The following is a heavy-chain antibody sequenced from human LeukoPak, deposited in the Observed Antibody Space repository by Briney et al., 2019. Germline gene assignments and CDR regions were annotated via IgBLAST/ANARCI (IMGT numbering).Heavy chain of an antibody. CDR3: STHPTSGF. V-gene: IGHV3-15*07. CDR1: GFTFNNAW. CDR2: MKSTTDGGST. J-gene: IGHJ4*02. Sequence: GGSLRLSCAASGFTFNNAWMNWVRQAPGKGLEWVGRMKSTTDGGSTDYAAPVKGRFIISRDDSEKMAYLEMNRLKIEDTAVYYCSTHPTSGFRGQGTLVTVSS. D-gene: IGHD2-15*01.